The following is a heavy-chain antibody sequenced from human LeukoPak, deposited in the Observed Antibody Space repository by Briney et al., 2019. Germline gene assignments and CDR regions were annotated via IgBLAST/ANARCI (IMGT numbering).Heavy chain of an antibody. CDR2: IDPSGGST. CDR1: GYSFTSYY. V-gene: IGHV1-46*01. CDR3: ARDSSGSYDH. J-gene: IGHJ1*01. D-gene: IGHD1-26*01. Sequence: ASVKVSCKASGYSFTSYYMQWLRQAPGQGLEWTGIIDPSGGSTGYAPKFQGRVIMTRDTSTSTVYMDLSSLRSEDTAVYYCARDSSGSYDHWGQGTLVTVYS.